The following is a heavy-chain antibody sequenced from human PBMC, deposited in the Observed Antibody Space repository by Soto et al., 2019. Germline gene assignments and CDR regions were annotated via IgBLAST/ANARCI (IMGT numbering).Heavy chain of an antibody. CDR1: GFTFSSYA. Sequence: GGSLRLSCAASGFTFSSYAMSWVRQAPGKGLEWVSAISGSGGSTYYADSVKGRFTISRDNSKNTLYLQMNSLRAEDTAVYYCAKDLNNHHYCGGDCYPRGFDYWGQGTLVTVSS. D-gene: IGHD2-21*01. V-gene: IGHV3-23*01. CDR2: ISGSGGST. CDR3: AKDLNNHHYCGGDCYPRGFDY. J-gene: IGHJ4*02.